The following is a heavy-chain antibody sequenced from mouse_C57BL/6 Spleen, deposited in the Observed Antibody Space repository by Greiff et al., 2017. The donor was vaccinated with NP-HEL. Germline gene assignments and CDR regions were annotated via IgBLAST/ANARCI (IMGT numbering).Heavy chain of an antibody. V-gene: IGHV5-4*01. CDR3: ARDRTTVVPCAY. Sequence: EVKLVESGGGLVKPGGSLKLSCAASGFTFSSYAMSWVRQTPEKRLEWVATISDGGSYTYYPANVKGRFTISRDNAKNNLYLQMSHLKSEDTAMYYCARDRTTVVPCAYWGQGTLVTVSA. CDR2: ISDGGSYT. CDR1: GFTFSSYA. D-gene: IGHD1-1*01. J-gene: IGHJ3*01.